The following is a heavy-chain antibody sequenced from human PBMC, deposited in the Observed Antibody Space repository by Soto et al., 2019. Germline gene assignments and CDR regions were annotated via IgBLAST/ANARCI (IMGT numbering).Heavy chain of an antibody. Sequence: QVQLVQSGAEVKKPGASVKVSYKASGYTFTGYYMHWVRQAPGQGLDWMGWINPNSGGTNYAQKFQGWVTMTRDTSISTAYMELSRLRSDDTAVYYCARALYYDILTGYYYFDYWGQGTLVTVSS. CDR1: GYTFTGYY. CDR3: ARALYYDILTGYYYFDY. J-gene: IGHJ4*02. V-gene: IGHV1-2*04. CDR2: INPNSGGT. D-gene: IGHD3-9*01.